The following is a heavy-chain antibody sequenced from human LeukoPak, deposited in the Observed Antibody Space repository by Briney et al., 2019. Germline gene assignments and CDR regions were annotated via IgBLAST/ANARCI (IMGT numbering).Heavy chain of an antibody. V-gene: IGHV3-21*01. CDR3: ARSSNGGELDL. CDR1: GFIFNSFH. CDR2: ISGSGHYI. Sequence: GGSLRLSCGASGFIFNSFHMNWVRQAPGKGLEGVSSISGSGHYISYGDSVRGRFTISRDDATKSVHLQMNSLRAEDTAVYYCARSSNGGELDLWGQGSLVTVSS. J-gene: IGHJ5*02. D-gene: IGHD4-23*01.